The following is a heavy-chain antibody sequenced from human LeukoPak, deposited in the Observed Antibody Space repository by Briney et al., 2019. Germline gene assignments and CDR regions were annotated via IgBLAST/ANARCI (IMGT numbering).Heavy chain of an antibody. CDR3: ARVNFWSGYVYYMDV. V-gene: IGHV4-30-4*08. Sequence: SQTLSLTCTVSGGSISSGDYYWSWIRQPPGKGLEWIGYIYYSGSTYYNPSLKSRVTILVDTSKNQFSLKLSSVTAADTAVYYCARVNFWSGYVYYMDVWGKGTTVTVSS. CDR2: IYYSGST. CDR1: GGSISSGDYY. D-gene: IGHD3-3*01. J-gene: IGHJ6*03.